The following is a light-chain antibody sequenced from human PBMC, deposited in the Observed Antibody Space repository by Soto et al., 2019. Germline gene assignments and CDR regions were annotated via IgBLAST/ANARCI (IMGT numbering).Light chain of an antibody. V-gene: IGKV3-11*01. J-gene: IGKJ5*01. CDR1: QSVSTF. Sequence: EIVLTQSPATLSVSPGERVTLSCRASQSVSTFVAWYQHKPGQAPRALIYDTFKRATGVPDRFSGGGSGTDFTLTISSLEPEDLAVYYCQQRARWPMPFGQGTRLE. CDR2: DTF. CDR3: QQRARWPMP.